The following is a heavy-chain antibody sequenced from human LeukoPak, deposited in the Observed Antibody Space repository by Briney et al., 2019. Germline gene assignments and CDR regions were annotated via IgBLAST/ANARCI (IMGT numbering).Heavy chain of an antibody. CDR1: GFIFSSYS. CDR2: ITGSGGNT. D-gene: IGHD6-19*01. CDR3: ARDYPFDSSGWSSFDY. V-gene: IGHV3-23*01. Sequence: GGSLRLSCAASGFIFSSYSMSWVRQAPGKGLEWVSVITGSGGNTYYADSVKGRFTISKDNSKNTLYLQMNSLRAEDTAVYYCARDYPFDSSGWSSFDYWGQGTLVTVSS. J-gene: IGHJ4*02.